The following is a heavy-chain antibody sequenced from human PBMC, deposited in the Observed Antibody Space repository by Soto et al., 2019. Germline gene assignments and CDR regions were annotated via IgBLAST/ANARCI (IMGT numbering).Heavy chain of an antibody. CDR3: TTLPWRWSGYSMDV. CDR2: IKSKTDGGTT. V-gene: IGHV3-15*07. CDR1: GFTFSNAW. J-gene: IGHJ6*02. D-gene: IGHD3-3*01. Sequence: GGSLRLSCVASGFTFSNAWMNWVRQAPGKGLEWVGRIKSKTDGGTTDYAAPVKGRFTISRDDSKNTLYLQMNSLKTEDTAVYYCTTLPWRWSGYSMDVWGQGTTVTVSS.